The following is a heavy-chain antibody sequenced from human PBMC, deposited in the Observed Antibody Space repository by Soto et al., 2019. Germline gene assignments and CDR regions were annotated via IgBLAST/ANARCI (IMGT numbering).Heavy chain of an antibody. CDR2: ISSTSSTI. J-gene: IGHJ4*02. CDR1: GFTFSYYA. V-gene: IGHV3-48*01. CDR3: ARGYSNPY. Sequence: GGSLRLSCAASGFTFSYYAMNWVRQAPGKGLEWVSYISSTSSTIYYADSLKGRFTISRDNAKNSLYLQMNSLRAEDTAVYYCARGYSNPYWGQGTLVTVS. D-gene: IGHD4-4*01.